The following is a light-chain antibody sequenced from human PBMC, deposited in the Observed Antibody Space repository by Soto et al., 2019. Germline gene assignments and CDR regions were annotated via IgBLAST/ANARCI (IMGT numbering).Light chain of an antibody. J-gene: IGKJ5*01. CDR2: DTS. CDR3: QQYSNWPPIT. CDR1: QSVSIH. Sequence: ETGMTQSPGTLSVSLGERATLSCRASQSVSIHLAWYQQKPGQAPRLFIYDTSTTATGIPARFSGSGSGTEFTLTTSSLQSEDFAVNYCQQYSNWPPITFGQGTRLEIK. V-gene: IGKV3-15*01.